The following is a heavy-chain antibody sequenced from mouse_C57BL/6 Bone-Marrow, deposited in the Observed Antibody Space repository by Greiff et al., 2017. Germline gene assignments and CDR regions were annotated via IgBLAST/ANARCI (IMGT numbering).Heavy chain of an antibody. J-gene: IGHJ1*03. CDR3: ARDYYGSSFDWYFDV. D-gene: IGHD1-1*01. Sequence: EVQLVESGGGLVKPGGSLKLSCAASGFTFSDYGMHWVRQAPEKGLEWVAYISSGSSTIYYADTVKGRFTISRDNAKNTLFLQMTSLRSEGTAMYYCARDYYGSSFDWYFDVWGTGTTVTVSS. CDR2: ISSGSSTI. CDR1: GFTFSDYG. V-gene: IGHV5-17*01.